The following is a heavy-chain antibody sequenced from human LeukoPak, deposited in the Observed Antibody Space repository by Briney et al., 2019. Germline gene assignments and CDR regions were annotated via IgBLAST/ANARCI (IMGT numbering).Heavy chain of an antibody. CDR3: ARDGYGSGSYYCFDP. J-gene: IGHJ5*02. V-gene: IGHV4-39*07. D-gene: IGHD3-10*01. Sequence: PSETLSLTCTVSGGSISSSSYYWGWIRQPPGKGLEWIGSIYYSGSTYYNPSLKSRVTITVDTSKNQFSLKLSSVTAADTAVYYCARDGYGSGSYYCFDPWGQGTLVTVSS. CDR2: IYYSGST. CDR1: GGSISSSSYY.